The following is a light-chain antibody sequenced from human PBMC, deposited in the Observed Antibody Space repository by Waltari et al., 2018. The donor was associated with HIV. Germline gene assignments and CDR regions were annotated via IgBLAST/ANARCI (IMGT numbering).Light chain of an antibody. J-gene: IGLJ1*01. V-gene: IGLV2-11*01. CDR2: DVT. Sequence: QSALTQPRSVSGSPGQSVTISCTGTSSDVGGSHYVSWYQQHPDKAPKLMIYDVTKRPSGLPDRFSGSKSGNTASLTISGLQAEDEADYYCSSYAGTYTLFGTGTKVTVL. CDR3: SSYAGTYTL. CDR1: SSDVGGSHY.